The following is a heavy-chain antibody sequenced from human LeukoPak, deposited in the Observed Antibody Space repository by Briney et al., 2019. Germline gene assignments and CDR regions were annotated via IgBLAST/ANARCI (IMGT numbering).Heavy chain of an antibody. CDR1: GYTLTELS. J-gene: IGHJ4*02. CDR2: FDPEDGET. CDR3: ARVGYDSSGYYYVDY. Sequence: ASVKVSCKVSGYTLTELSMHWVRQAPGKGLEWMGGFDPEDGETIYAQKFQGRVTMTEDTSTDTAYMELSRLRSDDTAVYYCARVGYDSSGYYYVDYWGQGTLVTVSS. D-gene: IGHD3-22*01. V-gene: IGHV1-24*01.